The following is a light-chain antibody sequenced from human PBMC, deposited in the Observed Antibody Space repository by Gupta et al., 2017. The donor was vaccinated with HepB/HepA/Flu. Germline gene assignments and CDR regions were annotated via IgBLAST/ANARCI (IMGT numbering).Light chain of an antibody. V-gene: IGKV1-33*01. CDR2: DAP. CDR3: RQYDNLPLFT. Sequence: DIQMTQSPSSLSASVGDRVTITCQASQDISNYLNWYQQKPGKAPKLLIYDAPNLETGVPSRFSGSGSGTDFTFPISSRQPEDIATYYCRQYDNLPLFTFGPGTKVDIK. CDR1: QDISNY. J-gene: IGKJ3*01.